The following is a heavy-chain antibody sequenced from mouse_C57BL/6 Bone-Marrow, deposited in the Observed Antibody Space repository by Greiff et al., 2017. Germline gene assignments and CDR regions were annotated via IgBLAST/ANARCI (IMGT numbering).Heavy chain of an antibody. V-gene: IGHV1-4*01. CDR2: INPSSGYT. Sequence: QVQLQQSGAELARPGASVKMSCKASGYTFTSYTMHWVKQRPGQGLEWIGYINPSSGYTKYNQKFKDKATLTADKSSSTAYMPLSSLTSEDSAVYYCARKGGNYYAMDYWGQGTSVTVSS. CDR1: GYTFTSYT. D-gene: IGHD2-1*01. CDR3: ARKGGNYYAMDY. J-gene: IGHJ4*01.